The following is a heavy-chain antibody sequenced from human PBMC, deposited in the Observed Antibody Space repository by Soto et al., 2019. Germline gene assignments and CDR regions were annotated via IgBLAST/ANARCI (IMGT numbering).Heavy chain of an antibody. CDR2: INPNSGGT. J-gene: IGHJ6*02. D-gene: IGHD2-21*02. CDR1: GYTFTGYY. V-gene: IGHV1-2*04. Sequence: ASVKVSCKASGYTFTGYYMHWVRQAPGQGLEWMGWINPNSGGTNYAQKFQGWVTMTRDTSISTAYMELSRLRSDDTAVYYCARGDETDCVDGMDVWGQGTTVTVSS. CDR3: ARGDETDCVDGMDV.